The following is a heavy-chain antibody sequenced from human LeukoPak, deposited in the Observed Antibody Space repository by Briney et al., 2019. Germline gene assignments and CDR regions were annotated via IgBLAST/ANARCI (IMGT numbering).Heavy chain of an antibody. CDR3: ARGTHGSDI. CDR2: ITSDGSST. V-gene: IGHV3-74*01. D-gene: IGHD1-1*01. CDR1: GFTFSNYW. J-gene: IGHJ3*02. Sequence: GGSLRLLCAASGFTFSNYWMHWVRQAPGKGLVWVSRITSDGSSTGYTDSVRGRFTISRDNAKNTLYLQMNSLRAEDTAVYYCARGTHGSDIWGQGTMVTVSS.